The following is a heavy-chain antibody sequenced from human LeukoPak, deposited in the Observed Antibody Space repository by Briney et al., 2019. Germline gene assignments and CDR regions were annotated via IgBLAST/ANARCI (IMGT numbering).Heavy chain of an antibody. CDR2: ISSSKSTI. J-gene: IGHJ4*02. CDR1: GFTFSSYS. CDR3: ANGLQLDS. D-gene: IGHD4-11*01. Sequence: GGSLRLSCAASGFTFSSYSMNWVRQAPGKGLEWISYISSSKSTIYADSVEGRFTISRDNAKNSVYLQMNSLRAEDTAVYYCANGLQLDSWGQGTLVTVSP. V-gene: IGHV3-48*01.